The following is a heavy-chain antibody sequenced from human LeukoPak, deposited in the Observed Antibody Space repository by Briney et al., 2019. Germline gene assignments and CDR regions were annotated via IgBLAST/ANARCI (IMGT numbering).Heavy chain of an antibody. CDR3: ASTHRRRAYYYDSSAALDI. CDR2: ISSSSSYI. V-gene: IGHV3-21*01. Sequence: PGGSLRLSCAASGFTFSSYSMNWVRQAPGKGLEWVSSISSSSSYIYYADSVKGRFTISRDNAKNSLYLQMNSLRAEDTAVYYCASTHRRRAYYYDSSAALDIWGQGTMVTVSS. D-gene: IGHD3-22*01. J-gene: IGHJ3*02. CDR1: GFTFSSYS.